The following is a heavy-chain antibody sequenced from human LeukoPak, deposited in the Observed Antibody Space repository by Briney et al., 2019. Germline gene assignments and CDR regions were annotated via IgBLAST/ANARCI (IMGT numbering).Heavy chain of an antibody. D-gene: IGHD1-14*01. CDR1: GFTFSSYG. CDR3: AKPARTDYVDY. J-gene: IGHJ4*02. Sequence: GGSLRLSCAASGFTFSSYGMTWVRQAPGKGLEWVSSISDDGATTYYADSVKGRFNISRDNSKNTLDLQMSSLRAEDTAVYYCAKPARTDYVDYWGQGTLVTVSS. V-gene: IGHV3-23*01. CDR2: ISDDGATT.